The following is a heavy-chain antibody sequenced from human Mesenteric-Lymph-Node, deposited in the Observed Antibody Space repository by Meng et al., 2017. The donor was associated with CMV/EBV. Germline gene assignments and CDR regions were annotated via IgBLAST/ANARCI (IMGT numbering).Heavy chain of an antibody. CDR2: ISGLGNNI. D-gene: IGHD3-3*01. V-gene: IGHV3-23*01. CDR1: GFTFSDYA. CDR3: AKEGAGFGVLFNFDY. Sequence: SGFTFSDYAMSWVRQAPGKGLGWVSSISGLGNNIYYAASVKGRFTISRDNSKSTLYLQMHSLRGDDTAVYYCAKEGAGFGVLFNFDYWGQGTLVTVSS. J-gene: IGHJ4*02.